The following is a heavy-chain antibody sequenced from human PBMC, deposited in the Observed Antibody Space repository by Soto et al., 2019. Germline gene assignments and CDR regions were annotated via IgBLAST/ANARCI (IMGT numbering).Heavy chain of an antibody. CDR2: IIPIFGTA. J-gene: IGHJ6*02. D-gene: IGHD6-6*01. V-gene: IGHV1-69*01. CDR1: GGTFSSYA. CDR3: ASEGGGPGDRIAARPYYYYYYGMDV. Sequence: QLQLVQSGAEVKKPGSSVKVSCQASGGTFSSYAISWVRQAPGQGLEWRGGIIPIFGTANYAQKFQGRVTLTAEEFTSTTYMELSSLRPEDPAVYYCASEGGGPGDRIAARPYYYYYYGMDVWGQGTTVTVSS.